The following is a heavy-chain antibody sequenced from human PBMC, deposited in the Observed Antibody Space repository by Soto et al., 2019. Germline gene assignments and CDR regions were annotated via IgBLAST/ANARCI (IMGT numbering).Heavy chain of an antibody. D-gene: IGHD1-26*01. CDR3: AKDFTPDSRWDIDY. J-gene: IGHJ4*02. CDR2: IIGAGAP. V-gene: IGHV3-23*01. CDR1: GFTFSIYA. Sequence: EVQLLESGGGLVQPGGSLRLSCAASGFTFSIYAMNWVRQAPGKGLEWVAGIIGAGAPDYADPVKGRFTISRDNSKNTLYLQMNSLRDEDTALYFCAKDFTPDSRWDIDYWGQGTLVTVSS.